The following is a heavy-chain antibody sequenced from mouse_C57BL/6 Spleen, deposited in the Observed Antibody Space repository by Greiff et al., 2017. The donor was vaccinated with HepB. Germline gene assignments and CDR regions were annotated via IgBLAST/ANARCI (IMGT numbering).Heavy chain of an antibody. CDR1: GSAFTNYL. CDR2: INPGSGGT. Sequence: QVQLQQSGAELVRPGTSVKVSCKASGSAFTNYLIEWVKQRPGQGLEWIGVINPGSGGTNYNEKFKGKATLTADKSSSTAYMQLSSLTSEDSAVYFCARSYYGNYVHWYFDVWGTGTTVTVSS. V-gene: IGHV1-54*01. CDR3: ARSYYGNYVHWYFDV. J-gene: IGHJ1*03. D-gene: IGHD2-10*01.